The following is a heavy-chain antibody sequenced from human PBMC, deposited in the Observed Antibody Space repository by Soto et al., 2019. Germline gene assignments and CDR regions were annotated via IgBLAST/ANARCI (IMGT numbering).Heavy chain of an antibody. J-gene: IGHJ6*02. D-gene: IGHD6-19*01. V-gene: IGHV3-15*07. CDR1: GFTFSSYS. CDR3: TTARYSSGQWGYYGIDV. CDR2: IKSKTDGGTT. Sequence: GGSLRLSCAASGFTFSSYSMNWVRQAPGKGLEWVGRIKSKTDGGTTDYAAPVKGRFTISRDDSKNTLYLQMNSLKTEDTAVYYCTTARYSSGQWGYYGIDVWGQGTTVTVSS.